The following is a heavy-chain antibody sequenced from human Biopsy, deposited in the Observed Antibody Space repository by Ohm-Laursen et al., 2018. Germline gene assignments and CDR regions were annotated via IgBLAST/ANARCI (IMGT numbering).Heavy chain of an antibody. J-gene: IGHJ6*02. CDR3: ARAVDYYDPYYYYGLDV. CDR2: INQSGRT. V-gene: IGHV4-34*01. Sequence: PGTLSLTCEVYGKTFSDYYWSWIRQPPGKGLEWIGQINQSGRTNYNPSLKSRVTISVDTSKNQFSLKLRSVTAADTAMYYCARAVDYYDPYYYYGLDVWGQGTTVTVSS. CDR1: GKTFSDYY. D-gene: IGHD3-16*01.